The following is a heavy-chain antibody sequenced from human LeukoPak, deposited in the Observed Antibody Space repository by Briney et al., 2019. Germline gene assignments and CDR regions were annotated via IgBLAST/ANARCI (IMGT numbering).Heavy chain of an antibody. CDR2: IRYDGSNK. V-gene: IGHV3-30*02. CDR3: TTTTYSAN. J-gene: IGHJ4*02. Sequence: GGSLRLSCAASGFTFSSYGMHWVRQAPGKGLEWVAFIRYDGSNKYYADSVKGRFTISRDNSKNTLYLQMNSLKTEDTAVYYCTTTTYSANWGQGTLVTVSS. CDR1: GFTFSSYG. D-gene: IGHD1-1*01.